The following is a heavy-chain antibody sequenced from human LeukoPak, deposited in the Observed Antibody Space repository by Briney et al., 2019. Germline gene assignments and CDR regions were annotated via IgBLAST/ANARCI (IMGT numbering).Heavy chain of an antibody. J-gene: IGHJ4*02. CDR3: ARDLGIAAAGL. D-gene: IGHD6-13*01. V-gene: IGHV1-69*04. Sequence: SVKVSCKASGYTFSSYAISWVRQAPGQGLEWMGRIIPILGIANYAQKFQGRVTITADKSTSTAYMELSSLRSEDTAVYYCARDLGIAAAGLWGQGTLVTVSS. CDR1: GYTFSSYA. CDR2: IIPILGIA.